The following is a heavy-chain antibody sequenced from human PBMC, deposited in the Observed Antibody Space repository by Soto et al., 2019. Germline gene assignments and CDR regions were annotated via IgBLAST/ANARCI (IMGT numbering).Heavy chain of an antibody. Sequence: LRLSCAASGFTFSSYGMHWVRQAPGKGLEWVAVISYDGSNKYYADSVKGRFTISRDNSKNTLYLQMNSLRAEDTAVYYCAKPKNSYGYEGNFDYWGQGTLVTVSS. CDR1: GFTFSSYG. CDR2: ISYDGSNK. CDR3: AKPKNSYGYEGNFDY. J-gene: IGHJ4*02. V-gene: IGHV3-30*18. D-gene: IGHD5-18*01.